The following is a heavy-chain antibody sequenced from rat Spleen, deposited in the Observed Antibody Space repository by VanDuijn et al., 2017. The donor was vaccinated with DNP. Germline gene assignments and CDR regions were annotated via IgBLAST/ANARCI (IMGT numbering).Heavy chain of an antibody. J-gene: IGHJ3*01. CDR1: GFTFSDYY. Sequence: EVLLVESDGGLVQPGRSLKLSCAVSGFTFSDYYMAWVRQAPAKGLEWVATISYNGGTPYYRDSVKGRFTISRDNAQSTLYLQMDSLRSEDTATYYCARLGYYDGSYPNWSANWGQGTLVTVSS. D-gene: IGHD1-12*03. V-gene: IGHV5-7*01. CDR3: ARLGYYDGSYPNWSAN. CDR2: ISYNGGTP.